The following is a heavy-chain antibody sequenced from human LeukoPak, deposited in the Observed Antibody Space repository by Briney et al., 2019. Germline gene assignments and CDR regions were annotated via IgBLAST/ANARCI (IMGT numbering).Heavy chain of an antibody. CDR3: ARVPYYYDSSGYYV. CDR2: INPNSGGT. V-gene: IGHV1-2*02. Sequence: ASVKVSCKASGYTFTGYYMHWVRQAPGQGLEWMGWINPNSGGTNYAQKFQGRVTMTRDTSISTAYMELSRLRSDDTAVYYCARVPYYYDSSGYYVWGQGTLVTVSS. CDR1: GYTFTGYY. D-gene: IGHD3-22*01. J-gene: IGHJ4*02.